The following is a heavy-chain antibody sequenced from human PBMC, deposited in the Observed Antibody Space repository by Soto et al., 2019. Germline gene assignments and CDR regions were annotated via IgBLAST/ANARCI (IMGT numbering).Heavy chain of an antibody. J-gene: IGHJ3*02. D-gene: IGHD1-1*01. CDR1: GGSFSGYY. Sequence: SETLSLTCTVYGGSFSGYYWSWIRQPPGKGLEWIGEINHGGSTNYNPSLKSRVTISLDTSKNQFSLKLSSVTAADTAVYYCVRDRGWNDAFDIWGQGTMVTVSS. CDR3: VRDRGWNDAFDI. V-gene: IGHV4-34*01. CDR2: INHGGST.